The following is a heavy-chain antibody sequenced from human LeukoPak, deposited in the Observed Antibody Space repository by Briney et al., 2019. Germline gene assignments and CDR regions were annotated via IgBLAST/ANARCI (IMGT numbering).Heavy chain of an antibody. D-gene: IGHD3-10*01. CDR1: GFTFSSYG. CDR3: ASEAMVRGVPSLIDY. CDR2: IWYDGSNK. Sequence: PGRSLRLSCAASGFTFSSYGMHWVRQAPGKGLEWVAVIWYDGSNKYYADSVKGRFTISRDNSKNTLYLQMNSLRAEDTAVYYCASEAMVRGVPSLIDYWGQGTLVTVSS. V-gene: IGHV3-33*01. J-gene: IGHJ4*02.